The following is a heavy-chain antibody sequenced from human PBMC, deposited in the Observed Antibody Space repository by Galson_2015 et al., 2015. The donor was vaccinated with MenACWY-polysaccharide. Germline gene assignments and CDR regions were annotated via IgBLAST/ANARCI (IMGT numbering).Heavy chain of an antibody. Sequence: SLRLSCAASGFSFSHYWMHWVRQAPGAGLVWVSRIYEGGATIKYTDSVEGRVTISRDKAKYTLYLQMNSLRPEDTALYYCVKDRSGPDDYWGQRTLAAVSS. V-gene: IGHV3-74*01. J-gene: IGHJ4*02. CDR2: IYEGGATI. CDR3: VKDRSGPDDY. CDR1: GFSFSHYW. D-gene: IGHD3-10*01.